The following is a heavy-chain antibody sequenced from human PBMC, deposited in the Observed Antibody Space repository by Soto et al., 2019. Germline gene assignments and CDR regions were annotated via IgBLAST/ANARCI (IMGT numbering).Heavy chain of an antibody. Sequence: QVQLQESGPGLVKPSQPLSLTCTVSGGSISSGGYYWSWLRQHPGKGLEWIGYIYYSGSTYYNPSLKSQVTISVDTPKNQFSLKLSSVTAADTAVYYCARDSSFGEPPLLGSWGQGTLVTVSS. V-gene: IGHV4-31*01. CDR1: GGSISSGGYY. CDR2: IYYSGST. J-gene: IGHJ5*02. CDR3: ARDSSFGEPPLLGS. D-gene: IGHD3-10*01.